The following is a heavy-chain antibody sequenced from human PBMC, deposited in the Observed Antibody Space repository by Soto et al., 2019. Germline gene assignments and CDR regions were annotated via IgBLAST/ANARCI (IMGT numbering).Heavy chain of an antibody. CDR2: IKSKTDGGTT. Sequence: EVQLVESGGGLVKPGGSLRLSCAASGFTFSNAWMSWVRQAPGKGLEWVGRIKSKTDGGTTDYAAPVKGRFTISRDDSKNTLYLQMNSLKTEDTAVYYCTTGKYSSSWEDYHYGMDVWGQGTTVTVSS. V-gene: IGHV3-15*01. D-gene: IGHD6-13*01. CDR1: GFTFSNAW. J-gene: IGHJ6*02. CDR3: TTGKYSSSWEDYHYGMDV.